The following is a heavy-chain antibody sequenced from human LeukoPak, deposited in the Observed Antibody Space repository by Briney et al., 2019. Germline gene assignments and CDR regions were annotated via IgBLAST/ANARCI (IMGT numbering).Heavy chain of an antibody. CDR3: ARQGRGGTTVGY. CDR2: IYYSGST. CDR1: GGSISSSSYY. D-gene: IGHD1-7*01. V-gene: IGHV4-39*01. J-gene: IGHJ4*02. Sequence: PSETLSLTCTVSGGSISSSSYYWGWIRQPPGKGLEWIGSIYYSGSTYYNPSLKSRVTISVDTSKNQFSLKLSSVTAADTAVYYCARQGRGGTTVGYWGQGTLVTVSS.